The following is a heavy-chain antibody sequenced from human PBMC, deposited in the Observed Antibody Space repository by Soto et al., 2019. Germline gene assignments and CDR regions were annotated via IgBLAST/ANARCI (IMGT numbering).Heavy chain of an antibody. CDR2: IHYNGST. D-gene: IGHD6-19*01. V-gene: IGHV4-59*01. CDR1: GGSISNYY. CDR3: ASERAEGYGSGWNLFDP. J-gene: IGHJ5*02. Sequence: QVQLQESGPGLVKPSETLSLMCTVSGGSISNYYWSWIRQSPGKGLEWIGYIHYNGSTNYNPSFESRVTISVDTSKNQFSLTLSSVTAADTAVYYCASERAEGYGSGWNLFDPWGQGTLVTVSS.